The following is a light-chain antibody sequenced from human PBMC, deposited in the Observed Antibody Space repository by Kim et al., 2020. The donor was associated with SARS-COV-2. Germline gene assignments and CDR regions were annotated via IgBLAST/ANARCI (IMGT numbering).Light chain of an antibody. CDR1: QTITSY. V-gene: IGKV1-39*01. J-gene: IGKJ5*01. CDR2: AAS. Sequence: SVGDRLTITCLASQTITSYLSWYQQKQAKAPNLLIYAASSLQSGVPSRFSGSGSGADFTLTISSLQPEDFATYYCQQSFTTPRTFGQGTRLEIK. CDR3: QQSFTTPRT.